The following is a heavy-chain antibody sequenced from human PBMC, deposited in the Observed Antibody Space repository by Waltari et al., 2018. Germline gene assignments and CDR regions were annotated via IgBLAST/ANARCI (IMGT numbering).Heavy chain of an antibody. D-gene: IGHD6-13*01. V-gene: IGHV1-69*14. CDR3: RAGYSSSWYLSDAFDI. J-gene: IGHJ3*02. Sequence: QVQLVQSGAAVKKPGSSVKVSCKASGGTFSSYAISWVRQAPGQGLEWMGGIIPIFGTANYAQKFQGRVTITADKSTSTAYMELSSLRSEDTAVYYCRAGYSSSWYLSDAFDIWGQGTMVTVSS. CDR2: IIPIFGTA. CDR1: GGTFSSYA.